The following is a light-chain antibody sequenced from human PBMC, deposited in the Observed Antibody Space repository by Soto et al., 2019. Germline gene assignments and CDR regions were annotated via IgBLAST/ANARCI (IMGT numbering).Light chain of an antibody. CDR1: QSVLYSSNNKNY. CDR3: QQSESTPPT. J-gene: IGKJ2*01. Sequence: DIVMTQSPDSLAVSLGERATINCKSSQSVLYSSNNKNYLAWYQQRPGQPPKLLIYWASTRESGVPDGFSGSGSGTDFTLTITSLQAEDVAVYYCQQSESTPPTFGQGTKLEIK. CDR2: WAS. V-gene: IGKV4-1*01.